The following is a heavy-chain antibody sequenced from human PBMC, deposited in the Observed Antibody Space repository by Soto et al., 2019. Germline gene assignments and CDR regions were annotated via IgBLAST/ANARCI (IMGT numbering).Heavy chain of an antibody. CDR1: GGSISSYY. D-gene: IGHD3-3*01. CDR2: IYYSGST. J-gene: IGHJ4*02. V-gene: IGHV4-59*01. CDR3: ARGGGGGYDFSYYFDX. Sequence: SETLSLTCTVSGGSISSYYWSWIRQPPGKGLEWIGYIYYSGSTNYNPSLKSRVTISVDTSKNQFSLKLSSVTAADTAVYYCARGGGGGYDFSYYFDXWGQGTLVTVSS.